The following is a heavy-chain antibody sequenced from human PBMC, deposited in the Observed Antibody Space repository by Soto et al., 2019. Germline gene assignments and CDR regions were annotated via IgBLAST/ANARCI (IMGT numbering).Heavy chain of an antibody. V-gene: IGHV1-18*01. Sequence: QVPLVQSGAEVKKPGASVTVSCKTSGYTFSNYGINWVRQAPGQGLEWMGWISGYNGNTNYAQTVQGRVTMTTDTSTGTVYMELRSLKSDDTAIYYCSRFIMVGGWFDPKYYHGMDVWGQGTTVTVSS. CDR2: ISGYNGNT. D-gene: IGHD6-19*01. CDR3: SRFIMVGGWFDPKYYHGMDV. CDR1: GYTFSNYG. J-gene: IGHJ6*02.